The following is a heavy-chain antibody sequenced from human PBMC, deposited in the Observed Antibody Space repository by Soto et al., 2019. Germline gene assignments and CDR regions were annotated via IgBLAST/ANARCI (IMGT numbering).Heavy chain of an antibody. CDR2: IDPSDSYT. D-gene: IGHD5-18*01. CDR3: ARFGPAGGTATDKRQEGYGMDV. CDR1: GYSFTSYW. Sequence: GESLKISCKGSGYSFTSYWISWVRQMPGKGLEWMGRIDPSDSYTNYSPSFQGHVTISADKSISTAYLQWSSLKASDTAMYYCARFGPAGGTATDKRQEGYGMDVWGQGTTVTVSS. J-gene: IGHJ6*02. V-gene: IGHV5-10-1*01.